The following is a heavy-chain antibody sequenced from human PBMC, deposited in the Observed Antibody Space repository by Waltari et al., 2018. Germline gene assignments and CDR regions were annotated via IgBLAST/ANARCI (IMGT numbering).Heavy chain of an antibody. V-gene: IGHV5-51*01. D-gene: IGHD3-10*01. CDR1: GYNFTYYW. CDR2: IYPRDSDT. CDR3: ARPRDAGSHYAF. Sequence: EVRLVQSVAEVKKPGESLRISCKASGYNFTYYWIAWMRQPPGQGLEWIGTIYPRDSDTRYNPSFHGQVTMSADEYMATTSLQWSSLRASDTAIYYCARPRDAGSHYAFWGQGTVVTVS. J-gene: IGHJ4*02.